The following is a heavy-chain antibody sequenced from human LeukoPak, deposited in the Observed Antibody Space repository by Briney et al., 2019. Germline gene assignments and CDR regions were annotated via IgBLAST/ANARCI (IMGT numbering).Heavy chain of an antibody. J-gene: IGHJ6*03. Sequence: SETLSLTCTVSGGSISSSSYYWGWIRQPPGKGLEWIGSIYYSGSTYYNPSLKSRVTISVDTSKNQFSLKLSSVTVADTAVYYCARQGEESSGWYVGYYYYYMDVWGKGTTVTVSS. CDR3: ARQGEESSGWYVGYYYYYMDV. CDR2: IYYSGST. CDR1: GGSISSSSYY. D-gene: IGHD6-19*01. V-gene: IGHV4-39*01.